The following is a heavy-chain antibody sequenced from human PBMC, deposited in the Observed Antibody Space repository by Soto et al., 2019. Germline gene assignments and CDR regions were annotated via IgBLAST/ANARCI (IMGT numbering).Heavy chain of an antibody. V-gene: IGHV4-61*01. CDR3: ARESPFGDFPYYYYMDV. J-gene: IGHJ6*03. CDR2: IYYSGST. CDR1: GGSVSSGSYY. D-gene: IGHD3-10*01. Sequence: PSETLSLTCTVSGGSVSSGSYYWSWIRQPPGKGLEWIGYIYYSGSTNYNPSLKSRVTISVDTSKNQFSLKLSSVTAADTAVYYCARESPFGDFPYYYYMDVWGKGTTVTVSS.